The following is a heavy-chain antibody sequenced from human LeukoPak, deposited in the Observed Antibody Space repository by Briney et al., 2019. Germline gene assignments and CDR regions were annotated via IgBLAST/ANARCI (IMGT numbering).Heavy chain of an antibody. V-gene: IGHV4-4*07. D-gene: IGHD3-10*01. J-gene: IGHJ3*02. CDR3: ARDPGQYGSGARGGFDI. Sequence: PSETLSLTCTVSGGSMRSYYWSWIRQPAGKGLEWIGRIYSSGSTNHSPSLKSRVTMSVATSKNQFPLQMRSVTAAYTAVYYCARDPGQYGSGARGGFDIWGQGTMVSVSS. CDR1: GGSMRSYY. CDR2: IYSSGST.